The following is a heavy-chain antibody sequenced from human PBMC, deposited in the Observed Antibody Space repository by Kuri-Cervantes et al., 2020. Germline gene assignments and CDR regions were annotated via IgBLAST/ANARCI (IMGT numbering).Heavy chain of an antibody. CDR3: ARDPPRSGWLSRYYYGMDV. Sequence: GSLRLSCTVSGGSVSSGSYYWSWIRQPPGKGLEWIGYIYYSGSTNYNPSLKSRVTMSVDTSKNQFSLKLSSVTAADTAVYYCARDPPRSGWLSRYYYGMDVWGQGTTVTVSS. J-gene: IGHJ6*02. CDR1: GGSVSSGSYY. V-gene: IGHV4-61*01. CDR2: IYYSGST. D-gene: IGHD6-19*01.